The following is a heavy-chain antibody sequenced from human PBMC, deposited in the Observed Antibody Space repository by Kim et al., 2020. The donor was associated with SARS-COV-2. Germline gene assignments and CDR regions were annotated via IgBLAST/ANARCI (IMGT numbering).Heavy chain of an antibody. V-gene: IGHV3-48*03. D-gene: IGHD2-15*01. CDR3: ARDGGVGYYYYGMDV. CDR1: GFTFSSYE. J-gene: IGHJ6*02. Sequence: GGSLRLSCAASGFTFSSYEMNWVRQAPGKGLEWVSYISSSGSTIYYADSVKGRFTISRDNAKNSLYLQMNSLRAEDTAVYYCARDGGVGYYYYGMDVWGQGTTVTVSS. CDR2: ISSSGSTI.